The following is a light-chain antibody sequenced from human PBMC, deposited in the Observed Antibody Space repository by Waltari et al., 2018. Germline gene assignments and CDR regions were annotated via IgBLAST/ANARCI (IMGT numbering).Light chain of an antibody. J-gene: IGLJ2*01. Sequence: SYVLTQPPSVSVAPGETARITCGGNNIGSKSVHWYQPEPGQAPILVIYYNNDRPSGIPERFSGSNSGTTATLTISRVDAGDEADYYCQVWDSDSDHVVFGGGTKLAVL. V-gene: IGLV3-21*01. CDR3: QVWDSDSDHVV. CDR2: YNN. CDR1: NIGSKS.